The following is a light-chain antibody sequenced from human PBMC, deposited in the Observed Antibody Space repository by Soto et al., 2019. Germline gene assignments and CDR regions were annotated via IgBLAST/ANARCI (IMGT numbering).Light chain of an antibody. CDR1: QTISRN. CDR2: VVS. CDR3: YHSYRLPYT. J-gene: IGKJ2*01. V-gene: IGKV1-39*01. Sequence: DIQLTQSPSSLSSSVGDRVTITCRASQTISRNLNWYQQKPGKAPKLLMYVVSSWQGGVPSRFSGSESGTDDTLTISSLHPDDFANYDCYHSYRLPYTFGQGTRLEIK.